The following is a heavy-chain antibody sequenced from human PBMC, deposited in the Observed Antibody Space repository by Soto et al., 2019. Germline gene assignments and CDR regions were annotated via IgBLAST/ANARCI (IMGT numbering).Heavy chain of an antibody. Sequence: GASVKVSCKASGYTFTSYGISWVRQAPGQGLEWMGWISAYNCNTNYAQKLQGRVTMTTDTSTSTAYMELRSLRSDDTAVYYCARTTIPIAAAGPVSLNWGQGTLVTVSS. V-gene: IGHV1-18*01. CDR3: ARTTIPIAAAGPVSLN. CDR1: GYTFTSYG. D-gene: IGHD6-13*01. J-gene: IGHJ4*02. CDR2: ISAYNCNT.